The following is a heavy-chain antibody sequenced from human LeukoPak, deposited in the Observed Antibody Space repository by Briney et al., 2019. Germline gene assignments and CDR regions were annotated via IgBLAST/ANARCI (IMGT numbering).Heavy chain of an antibody. CDR2: IKSKTDGGTT. J-gene: IGHJ4*02. Sequence: GGSLRLSCAASGFTFSNAWMSWVRQAPGKGLEWVGRIKSKTDGGTTDYAAPVKGRFTISRDDSKNTLYLQMNSLKTEDTAVYYCTPSIAVAGSSDYWGQGTLATVSS. CDR1: GFTFSNAW. D-gene: IGHD6-19*01. V-gene: IGHV3-15*01. CDR3: TPSIAVAGSSDY.